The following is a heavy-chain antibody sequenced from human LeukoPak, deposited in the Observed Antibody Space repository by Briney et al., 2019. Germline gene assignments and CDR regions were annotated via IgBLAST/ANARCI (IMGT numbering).Heavy chain of an antibody. V-gene: IGHV4-39*07. CDR1: GGSISSGSYY. J-gene: IGHJ5*02. CDR2: INHSGST. CDR3: ARLYSRFGINWFDP. Sequence: SETLSLTCTVSGGSISSGSYYWSWIRQPPGKGLEWIGEINHSGSTNYNPSLKSRVTISVDTSKNQFSLKLSSVTAADTAVYYCARLYSRFGINWFDPWGQGTLVTVSS. D-gene: IGHD6-13*01.